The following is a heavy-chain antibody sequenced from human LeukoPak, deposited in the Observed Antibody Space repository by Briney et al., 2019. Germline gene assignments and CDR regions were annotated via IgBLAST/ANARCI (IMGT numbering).Heavy chain of an antibody. V-gene: IGHV4-34*01. CDR3: ARELVGQQLAPVQGPLDY. Sequence: PSETLSLTCAVYGGSFSGYYWSWIRQPPGKGLEWIGEINHSGSTNYNPSLKSRVTISVDTSKNQFSLKLSSVTAADTAVYYCARELVGQQLAPVQGPLDYWGQGTLVTVSS. J-gene: IGHJ4*02. CDR1: GGSFSGYY. CDR2: INHSGST. D-gene: IGHD6-13*01.